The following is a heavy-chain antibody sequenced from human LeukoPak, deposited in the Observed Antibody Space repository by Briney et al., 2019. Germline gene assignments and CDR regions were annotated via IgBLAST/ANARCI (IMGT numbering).Heavy chain of an antibody. CDR2: IKQSGSEK. V-gene: IGHV3-7*01. J-gene: IGHJ4*02. CDR3: ERGWVLERLDY. CDR1: GFTFSSYW. D-gene: IGHD1-26*01. Sequence: GGSLRLSCAASGFTFSSYWMSWVRQAPGKGLEWVANIKQSGSEKYYVDSVKGRFTISRDNAKNSLYLQMNSLRAEDTAVYYCERGWVLERLDYWGQGTLVTVSS.